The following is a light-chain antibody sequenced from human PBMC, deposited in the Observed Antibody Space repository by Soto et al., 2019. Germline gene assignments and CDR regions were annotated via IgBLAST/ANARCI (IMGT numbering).Light chain of an antibody. J-gene: IGLJ2*01. V-gene: IGLV2-14*01. Sequence: QSALTQPASVSGSPGQSITISCTGTSSDVGGSNYVYWYQQHPGKAPKLMIYDVSNRPSGVSNRFSGSKSGTTASLTISGLQAEDEADYYCSSYTSSSTPYVVFGGGTKLTVL. CDR3: SSYTSSSTPYVV. CDR1: SSDVGGSNY. CDR2: DVS.